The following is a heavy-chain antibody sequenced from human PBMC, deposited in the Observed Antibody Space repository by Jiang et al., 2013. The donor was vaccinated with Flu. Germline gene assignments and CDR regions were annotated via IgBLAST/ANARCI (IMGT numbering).Heavy chain of an antibody. CDR3: TTPLWWLQGLDYYYMDV. J-gene: IGHJ6*03. Sequence: EWVGRIKSKTDGGTTDYAAPVKGRFTISRDDSKNTLYLQMNSLKTEDTVVYYCTTPLWWLQGLDYYYMDVWGKGTTVTVSS. V-gene: IGHV3-15*01. CDR2: IKSKTDGGTT. D-gene: IGHD5-12*01.